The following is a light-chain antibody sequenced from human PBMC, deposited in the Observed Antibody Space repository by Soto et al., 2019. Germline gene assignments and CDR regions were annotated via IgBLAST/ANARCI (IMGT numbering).Light chain of an antibody. V-gene: IGLV2-8*01. Sequence: QSFLAQPPSASGSPGQSVTISCTGTSSDIGTSNFVSWYQHHPGKAPKLLIYEVTKRPSDVPDRFSGSKSANTASLTVSGLQAEDEADYYCGSYAGNSDFVFGTGTKVTVL. J-gene: IGLJ1*01. CDR2: EVT. CDR3: GSYAGNSDFV. CDR1: SSDIGTSNF.